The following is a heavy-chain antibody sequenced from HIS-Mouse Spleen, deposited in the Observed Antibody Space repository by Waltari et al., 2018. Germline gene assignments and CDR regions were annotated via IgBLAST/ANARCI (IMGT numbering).Heavy chain of an antibody. CDR3: AREIPYSSSWYDWYFDL. CDR2: IYYSGST. J-gene: IGHJ2*01. D-gene: IGHD6-13*01. V-gene: IGHV4-39*07. CDR1: GGSISSSSYH. Sequence: QLQLQESGPGLVKPSEPLSLTCTVPGGSISSSSYHWGWIRQPPGKGLEWIGSIYYSGSTYYNPSLKSRVTISVDTSKNQFSLKLSSVTAADTAVYYCAREIPYSSSWYDWYFDLWGRGTLVTVSS.